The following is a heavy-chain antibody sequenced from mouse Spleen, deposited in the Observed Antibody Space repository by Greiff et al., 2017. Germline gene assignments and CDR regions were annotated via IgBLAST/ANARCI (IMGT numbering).Heavy chain of an antibody. J-gene: IGHJ4*01. CDR3: ARLITTATDAMDY. D-gene: IGHD1-2*01. CDR2: ISNGGGST. CDR1: GFTFSDYY. V-gene: IGHV5-12*02. Sequence: EVKVVESGGGLVQPGGSLKLSCATSGFTFSDYYMYWVRQTPEKRLEWVAYISNGGGSTYYPDTVKGRFTISRDNAKNTLYLQMSRLKSEDTAMYYCARLITTATDAMDYWGQGTSVTVSS.